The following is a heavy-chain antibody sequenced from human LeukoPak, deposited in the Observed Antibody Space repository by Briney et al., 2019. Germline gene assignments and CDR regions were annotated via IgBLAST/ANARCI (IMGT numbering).Heavy chain of an antibody. CDR3: ARDRGGYCSSTSCFTFDY. CDR1: GYTFTGYY. CDR2: IIPIFGTA. Sequence: SVKVSCKASGYTFTGYYMHWVRQAPGQGLEWMGGIIPIFGTANYAQKFQGRVTITADESTSTAYMELSSLRSEDTAVYYCARDRGGYCSSTSCFTFDYWGQGTLVTVSS. D-gene: IGHD2-2*02. V-gene: IGHV1-69*13. J-gene: IGHJ4*02.